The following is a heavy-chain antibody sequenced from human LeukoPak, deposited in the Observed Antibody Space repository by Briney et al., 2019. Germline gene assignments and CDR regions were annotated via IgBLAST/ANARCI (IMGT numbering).Heavy chain of an antibody. CDR3: ARRRSRIVLMVYAHNWFDP. D-gene: IGHD2-8*01. CDR2: IYYSGST. CDR1: GGSISSSSYY. J-gene: IGHJ5*02. V-gene: IGHV4-39*07. Sequence: SETLSLTCTVSGGSISSSSYYWGWIRQPPGKGLEWIGSIYYSGSTYYNPSLKSRVTISVDTSKNQFSLKLSSVTAADTAVYYCARRRSRIVLMVYAHNWFDPWGQGTLVTVSS.